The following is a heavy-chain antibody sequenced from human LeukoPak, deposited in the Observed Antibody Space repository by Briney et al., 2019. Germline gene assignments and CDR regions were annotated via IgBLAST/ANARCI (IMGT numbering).Heavy chain of an antibody. CDR3: AREANWGQFDY. D-gene: IGHD7-27*01. CDR2: IIPIFGTA. CDR1: GGTFSSYA. J-gene: IGHJ4*02. Sequence: RASVKVSCKASGGTFSSYAISWVRQAPGQGLEWMGGIIPIFGTANYAQKFQGRVTITADESTSTAYMELSSLRSEDTAVYYCAREANWGQFDYWGQGTLVTVSP. V-gene: IGHV1-69*13.